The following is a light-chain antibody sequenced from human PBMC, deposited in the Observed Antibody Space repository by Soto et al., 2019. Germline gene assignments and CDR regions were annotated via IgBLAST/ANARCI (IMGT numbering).Light chain of an antibody. CDR3: SSYTSSNTYV. J-gene: IGLJ1*01. CDR2: DVN. Sequence: QSALTQPPSVSGSPGQSVAISCTGTSSDVGSSNGVSWYQQPPGTAPKLMIYDVNNRPSGVPDRFSGSKSDNTASLTISGLQAEDEADYYCSSYTSSNTYVFGTGTKLTVL. V-gene: IGLV2-18*02. CDR1: SSDVGSSNG.